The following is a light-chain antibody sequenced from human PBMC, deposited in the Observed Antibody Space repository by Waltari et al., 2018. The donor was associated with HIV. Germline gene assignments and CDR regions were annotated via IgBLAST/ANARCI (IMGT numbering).Light chain of an antibody. CDR3: QHHSISPPLYT. CDR1: QRVSSTS. CDR2: GAF. J-gene: IGKJ2*01. Sequence: EIVLTQSPGTLSLSPGERATLSCRSSQRVSSTSLAWYQQKPGQAPRLLIYGAFSRATGIPDRFSGSGSGTDFTLTISRLEPEEFAVFFCQHHSISPPLYTFGQGTKLEIK. V-gene: IGKV3-20*01.